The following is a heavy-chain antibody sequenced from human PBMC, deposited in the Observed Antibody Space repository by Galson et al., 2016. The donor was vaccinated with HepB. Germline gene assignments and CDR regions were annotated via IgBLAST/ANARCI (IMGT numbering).Heavy chain of an antibody. D-gene: IGHD3-22*01. V-gene: IGHV3-23*01. CDR3: ARAAHSSGYCDVFDI. J-gene: IGHJ3*02. CDR1: GFIFSSYA. CDR2: ISGSGGRT. Sequence: SLRLSCAASGFIFSSYAMSWVRQAPGKGLEWVSGISGSGGRTNYGDSVRGRFTLSRDNSKNTLYLQMNSLRAEDTAVYYCARAAHSSGYCDVFDIWGQGTKVTVSS.